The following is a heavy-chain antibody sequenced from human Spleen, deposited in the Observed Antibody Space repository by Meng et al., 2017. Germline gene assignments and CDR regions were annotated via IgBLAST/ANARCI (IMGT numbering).Heavy chain of an antibody. V-gene: IGHV1-2*06. J-gene: IGHJ4*02. CDR3: ARDEDISAAGKLFGDY. Sequence: ASVKVSCKASGYTFTGYYVYWVRQAPGQGLEWMGRINPNSGGTSYAQKFQGRVTMTGDTSISTAYMELSGLRSDDTAMYYCARDEDISAAGKLFGDYWGQGTLVTVSS. D-gene: IGHD6-25*01. CDR1: GYTFTGYY. CDR2: INPNSGGT.